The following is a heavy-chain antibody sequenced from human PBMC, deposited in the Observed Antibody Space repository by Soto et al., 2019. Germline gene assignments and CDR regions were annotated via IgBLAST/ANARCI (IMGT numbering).Heavy chain of an antibody. CDR3: ARVRAGVASY. CDR2: IYYSGST. CDR1: GGSVGSGGYY. D-gene: IGHD3-3*01. J-gene: IGHJ4*02. Sequence: SVTRSLTGTVSGGSVGSGGYYLRWIRQPPGKGLEWIGYIYYSGSTNYNPSLKSRVTISVDTSKNQFSLKLSSVTAADTAVYYCARVRAGVASYWGQGTLVTAPQ. V-gene: IGHV4-61*08.